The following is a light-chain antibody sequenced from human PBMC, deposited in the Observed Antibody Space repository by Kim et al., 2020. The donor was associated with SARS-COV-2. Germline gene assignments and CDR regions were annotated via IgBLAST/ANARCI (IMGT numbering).Light chain of an antibody. J-gene: IGLJ1*01. Sequence: ALGQKVRITCQGDSLRSYYASWYQQKPGQAPVLVIYGKNNRPSGIPDRFSGSSSGNTASLTITGAQAEDEADYYCNSRDSSGNRVFGTGTKVTVL. V-gene: IGLV3-19*01. CDR3: NSRDSSGNRV. CDR2: GKN. CDR1: SLRSYY.